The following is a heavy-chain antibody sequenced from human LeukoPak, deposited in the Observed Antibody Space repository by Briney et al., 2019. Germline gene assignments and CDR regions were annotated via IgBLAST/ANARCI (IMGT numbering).Heavy chain of an antibody. J-gene: IGHJ6*02. V-gene: IGHV1-2*04. CDR3: ARASHDYDGMDV. CDR1: GYTFTGYY. D-gene: IGHD3-3*01. CDR2: INPNSGGT. Sequence: ASVKVSCKASGYTFTGYYMHWVRQAPGQGLEWMGWINPNSGGTNYAQKFQGWVTMTRDTSINTAYMELSRLRSDDTAAYYCARASHDYDGMDVWGQGTTVTVSS.